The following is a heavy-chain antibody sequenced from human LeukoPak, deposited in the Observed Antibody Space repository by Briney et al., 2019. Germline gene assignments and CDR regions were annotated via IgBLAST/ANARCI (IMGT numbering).Heavy chain of an antibody. CDR1: GFTFSSYA. CDR2: ISGSGGST. D-gene: IGHD5-24*01. V-gene: IGHV3-23*01. J-gene: IGHJ4*02. CDR3: AKASDPRWLQFYYYFDY. Sequence: GGSLRLSCAASGFTFSSYAMSWVRQAPGKGLEWVSAISGSGGSTYYADSVKGRFTISRDNSKNTLYLRMNSLGAEDTAVYYCAKASDPRWLQFYYYFDYWGQGTLVTVSS.